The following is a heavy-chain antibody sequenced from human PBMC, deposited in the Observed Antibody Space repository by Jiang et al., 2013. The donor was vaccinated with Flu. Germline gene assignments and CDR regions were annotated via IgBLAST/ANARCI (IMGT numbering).Heavy chain of an antibody. CDR2: ISAYNGNT. V-gene: IGHV1-18*01. D-gene: IGHD2-15*01. J-gene: IGHJ4*02. CDR1: SYA. CDR3: ARDPCYCSGGSCYSNLCY. Sequence: SYAISWVRQAPGQGLEWMGWISAYNGNTNYAQKLQGRVTMTTDTSTSTAYMELRSLRSDDTAVYYCARDPCYCSGGSCYSNLCYWGQGTLVTVSS.